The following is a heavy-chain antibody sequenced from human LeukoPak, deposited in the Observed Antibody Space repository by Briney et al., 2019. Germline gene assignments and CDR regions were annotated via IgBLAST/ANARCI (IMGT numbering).Heavy chain of an antibody. CDR1: GFTISSYD. D-gene: IGHD6-13*01. Sequence: GGSLRLSCAASGFTISSYDVHWVRQATGKGLEWVSAIGTAGDTYYPGSVKGRFTISRENARNSLYLQMNSLRAGDTAVYYCARDRRYSSPGSHGMDVWGQGTTVTVSS. J-gene: IGHJ6*02. CDR3: ARDRRYSSPGSHGMDV. CDR2: IGTAGDT. V-gene: IGHV3-13*01.